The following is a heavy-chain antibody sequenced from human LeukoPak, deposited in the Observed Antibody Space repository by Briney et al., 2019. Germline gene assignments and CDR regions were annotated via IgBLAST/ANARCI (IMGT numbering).Heavy chain of an antibody. J-gene: IGHJ4*02. CDR3: ARDSDFWSAPQLFDY. CDR1: GFTFSSYS. Sequence: GGSLRLSCAASGFTFSSYSMNWVRQAPGKGLEWVSYISSSSSTIYYADSVKGRFTISRDNAKNSLYLQMNSLRAEDTAVYYCARDSDFWSAPQLFDYWGQGALVTVSS. CDR2: ISSSSSTI. V-gene: IGHV3-48*01. D-gene: IGHD3-3*01.